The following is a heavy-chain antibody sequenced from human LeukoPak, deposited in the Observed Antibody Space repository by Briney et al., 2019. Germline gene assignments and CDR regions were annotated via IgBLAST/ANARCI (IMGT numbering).Heavy chain of an antibody. Sequence: PGGSLRLSCAASGFTFSNYAIHWVRQAPGKGLEYVSAIRSDGGRTYYANSVKGRFTISRDNSKNTVYLQMGSLRAEDMAVYYCARAAGFGELSRYYYYGMDVWGQGTTVTVSS. V-gene: IGHV3-64*01. CDR2: IRSDGGRT. D-gene: IGHD3-10*01. J-gene: IGHJ6*02. CDR1: GFTFSNYA. CDR3: ARAAGFGELSRYYYYGMDV.